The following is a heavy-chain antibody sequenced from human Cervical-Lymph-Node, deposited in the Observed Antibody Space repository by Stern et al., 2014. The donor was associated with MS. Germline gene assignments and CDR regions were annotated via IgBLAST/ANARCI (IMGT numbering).Heavy chain of an antibody. Sequence: QVQLVESGAEVRKPGASVKVSCKASGYTFTRYGIHWVRQAPGQRLEWMGWTNAGHGNTKYSQDFQGRVTITRDTSASTAYMELGSLRSEDMAVYYCARGGGGYSYGLDYWGQGTLVTVSS. CDR1: GYTFTRYG. CDR2: TNAGHGNT. V-gene: IGHV1-3*02. CDR3: ARGGGGYSYGLDY. D-gene: IGHD5-18*01. J-gene: IGHJ4*02.